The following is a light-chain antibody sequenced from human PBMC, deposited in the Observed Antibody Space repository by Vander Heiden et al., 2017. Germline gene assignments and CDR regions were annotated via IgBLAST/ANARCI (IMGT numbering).Light chain of an antibody. J-gene: IGKJ4*01. CDR2: DAS. Sequence: DIVLTQSPATLSLSPGERATLSCRASQSVSNYLAWYQHKPGQAPRLLIYDASNRAAGIPARFSGSESGTDFTLTISSLEPEDFAVYYCQQRSNWPPEVTFGGGTKVEIK. CDR1: QSVSNY. V-gene: IGKV3-11*01. CDR3: QQRSNWPPEVT.